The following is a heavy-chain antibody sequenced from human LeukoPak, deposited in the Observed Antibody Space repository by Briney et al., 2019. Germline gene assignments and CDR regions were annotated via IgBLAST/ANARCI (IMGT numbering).Heavy chain of an antibody. V-gene: IGHV3-66*01. D-gene: IGHD3-22*01. CDR2: IYSGEHT. Sequence: PVGSLRLSCAASGFTVSINYMTWVPQAPGKGLEWVSVIYSGEHTYYADSVKGRVTISRDNAKKSLYLQMNSLRAEDSAVYYCARDHHRRLYDSQARDTFDIWGQGTMVTVSS. CDR3: ARDHHRRLYDSQARDTFDI. J-gene: IGHJ3*02. CDR1: GFTVSINY.